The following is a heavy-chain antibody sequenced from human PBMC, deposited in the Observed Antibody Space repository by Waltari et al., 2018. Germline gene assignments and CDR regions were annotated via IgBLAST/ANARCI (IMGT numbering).Heavy chain of an antibody. D-gene: IGHD6-19*01. CDR3: VKDRGAAVAGMSFEN. Sequence: EVQLVESGGDLVQPGRSLRLSCAASGFTFDDYAMNWIRQVPGKGLEWVAGIKWNSANIAYADSVKGRFIISRDNAKKSLYLEMNNLRVEDMAVYYCVKDRGAAVAGMSFENWGQGTLVTVSS. V-gene: IGHV3-9*03. CDR1: GFTFDDYA. J-gene: IGHJ4*02. CDR2: IKWNSANI.